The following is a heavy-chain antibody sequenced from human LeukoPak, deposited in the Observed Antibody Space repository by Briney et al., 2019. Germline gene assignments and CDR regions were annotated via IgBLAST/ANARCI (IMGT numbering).Heavy chain of an antibody. J-gene: IGHJ4*02. Sequence: GGSLRLSCAASGFTFSTYWMHWVRQAPGKGLVWVARIRPEGTNTAYADSVKGRFTISRDNAKNTLFLQMNSLSAEDTAVYYCARDLDWILFDYWGQGPLVTVS. CDR1: GFTFSTYW. V-gene: IGHV3-74*03. D-gene: IGHD3-9*01. CDR2: IRPEGTNT. CDR3: ARDLDWILFDY.